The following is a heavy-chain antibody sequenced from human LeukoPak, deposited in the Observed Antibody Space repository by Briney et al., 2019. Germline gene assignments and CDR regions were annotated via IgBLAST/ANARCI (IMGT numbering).Heavy chain of an antibody. CDR3: ARRRPGSSLRDY. D-gene: IGHD1-26*01. Sequence: SETLSLTCAVYGGSFSGYYWSWIRQPPGKGLEWIGNIYQSGTTNYNADLKSRVTISPDTSKNQVSLNLRSVTAADTAVYYCARRRPGSSLRDYWGQGTLVIVSS. V-gene: IGHV4-34*01. J-gene: IGHJ4*02. CDR1: GGSFSGYY. CDR2: IYQSGTT.